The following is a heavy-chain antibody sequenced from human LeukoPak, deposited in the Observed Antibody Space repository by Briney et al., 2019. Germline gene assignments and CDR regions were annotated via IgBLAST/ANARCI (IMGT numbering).Heavy chain of an antibody. CDR3: VTFNWTYTSLPFDY. J-gene: IGHJ4*01. V-gene: IGHV3-73*01. CDR1: GFTFRGSA. D-gene: IGHD1-7*01. CDR2: IRTKANNYAT. Sequence: PGGSLRLSCAGSGFTFRGSAMHWVRQASGKGLEWVGRIRTKANNYATAYAASLSGRFTISRDDSKNMAYLHLNGLKTGDTALYYCVTFNWTYTSLPFDYWGHGTLVTVSS.